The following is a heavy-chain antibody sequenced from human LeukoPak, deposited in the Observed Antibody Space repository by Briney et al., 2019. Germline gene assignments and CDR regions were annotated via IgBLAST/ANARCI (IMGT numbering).Heavy chain of an antibody. CDR3: AKVRTYFYHGLDV. D-gene: IGHD1-14*01. V-gene: IGHV3-74*01. Sequence: GGSLRLSCEASGFTFSSYWMHWVRQAPGKGLVWVSRINSDGSSTIYADPVKGRFTISRDNAKNTLDLQLNSLRAEDTAVYYCAKVRTYFYHGLDVWGQGTTVTVSS. CDR1: GFTFSSYW. J-gene: IGHJ6*02. CDR2: INSDGSST.